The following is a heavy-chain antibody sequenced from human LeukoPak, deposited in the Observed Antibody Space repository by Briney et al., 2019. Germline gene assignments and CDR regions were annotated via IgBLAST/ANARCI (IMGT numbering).Heavy chain of an antibody. J-gene: IGHJ3*02. CDR3: ARIVVVVAATPRGAFDI. CDR2: IYYSGST. V-gene: IGHV4-39*07. Sequence: SETLSLTCTVSGGSISSSSYYWGWIRQPPGKGLEWIGSIYYSGSTYYNPSLKSRVTISVDTSKNQFSLKLSSVTAADTAVYYCARIVVVVAATPRGAFDIWGQGTMVTVSS. CDR1: GGSISSSSYY. D-gene: IGHD2-15*01.